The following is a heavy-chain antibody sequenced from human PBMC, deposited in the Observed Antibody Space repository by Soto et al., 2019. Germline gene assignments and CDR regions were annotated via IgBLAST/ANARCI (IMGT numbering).Heavy chain of an antibody. V-gene: IGHV1-2*04. D-gene: IGHD3-3*01. CDR2: INPNSGGT. CDR1: GYTFTGYY. CDR3: ARDYDFWSGSPRFDP. J-gene: IGHJ5*02. Sequence: ASVKVSCEASGYTFTGYYMHWVRQAPGQGLEWMGWINPNSGGTNYAQKFQGWVTMTRDTSISTAYMELSRLRSDDTAVYYCARDYDFWSGSPRFDPWGQGTLVTVSS.